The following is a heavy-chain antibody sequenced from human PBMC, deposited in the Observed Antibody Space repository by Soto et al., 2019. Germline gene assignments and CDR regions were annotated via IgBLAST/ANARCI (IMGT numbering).Heavy chain of an antibody. CDR2: IVPLFRTT. CDR1: GGTFSSYA. Sequence: WVTESCMTTGGTFSSYAISWVRQAPGQGLEWMGGIVPLFRTTNYAQQFQGRLTLTADTSTYTVYMELSGLRSGDTAVYYCARGGYSRIWSNRRDRSGLAVWGQGTKVPVSS. D-gene: IGHD5-12*01. V-gene: IGHV1-69*06. CDR3: ARGGYSRIWSNRRDRSGLAV. J-gene: IGHJ6*01.